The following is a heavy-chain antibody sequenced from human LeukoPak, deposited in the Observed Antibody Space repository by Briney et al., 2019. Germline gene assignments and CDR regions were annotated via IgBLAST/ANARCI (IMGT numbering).Heavy chain of an antibody. CDR2: IYTSGST. D-gene: IGHD3-3*01. CDR1: GGSISSGSYY. J-gene: IGHJ4*02. CDR3: ARGSLDFWSGYPVY. Sequence: PSQTLSPTCTVSGGSISSGSYYWSWIRQPAGKGLEWIGRIYTSGSTNYNPSLKSRVTISVDTSKNQFSLKLSSVTAADTAVYYCARGSLDFWSGYPVYWGQGTLVTVSS. V-gene: IGHV4-61*02.